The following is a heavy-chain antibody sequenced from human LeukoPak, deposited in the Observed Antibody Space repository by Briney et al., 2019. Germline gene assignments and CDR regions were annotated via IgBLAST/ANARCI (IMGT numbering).Heavy chain of an antibody. CDR3: ASLVATMT. V-gene: IGHV3-7*01. Sequence: GGSLRLSCAASGFTFSNAWMSWVRQALGKGLEWVANIKQDGSEKYYMDSVKGRFTISRDNAKNSLYLQMNSLRAEDTAVYYCASLVATMTWGQGTLVTVSS. J-gene: IGHJ4*02. CDR1: GFTFSNAW. D-gene: IGHD5-12*01. CDR2: IKQDGSEK.